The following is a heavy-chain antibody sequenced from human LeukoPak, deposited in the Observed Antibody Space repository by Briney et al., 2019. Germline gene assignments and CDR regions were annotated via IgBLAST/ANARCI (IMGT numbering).Heavy chain of an antibody. J-gene: IGHJ4*02. V-gene: IGHV1-18*04. CDR3: ARDVADSGYDWDY. Sequence: ASVTVSCKASAYTFTIYGISWVRQAPGQGGEWMGWISAYNGNTNYAQKLQGRVTITTDTSTSTAYMELRSLRSDDTAVYYCARDVADSGYDWDYWGQGTLVTVSS. D-gene: IGHD5-12*01. CDR1: AYTFTIYG. CDR2: ISAYNGNT.